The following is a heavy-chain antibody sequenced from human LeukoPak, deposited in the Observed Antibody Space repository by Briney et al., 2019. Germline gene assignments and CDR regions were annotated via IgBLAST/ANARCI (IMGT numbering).Heavy chain of an antibody. D-gene: IGHD2-15*01. CDR3: ARDGVLGWFDP. Sequence: GASVKVSCKTSGFTFTGHYMHWVRQAPGQGLEWMGWISAYNGNTNYAQRLQGRVTMTTDTSTSTAYMELRSLRSDDTAVYYCARDGVLGWFDPWGQGTLVTVSS. V-gene: IGHV1-18*04. J-gene: IGHJ5*02. CDR1: GFTFTGHY. CDR2: ISAYNGNT.